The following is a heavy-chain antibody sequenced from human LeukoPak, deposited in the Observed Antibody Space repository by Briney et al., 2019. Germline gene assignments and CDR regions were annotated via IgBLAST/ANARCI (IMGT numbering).Heavy chain of an antibody. V-gene: IGHV3-30*18. CDR2: ISYDGSNK. CDR3: AKDTWIQLWHFFDY. D-gene: IGHD5-18*01. CDR1: GFTFSSYG. J-gene: IGHJ4*02. Sequence: GGSLRLSCAASGFTFSSYGMHWPRQAPGKGLEGVAVISYDGSNKYYADSVKGRFTISGDNSKNTLYLQMNSLRAEDTAVYYCAKDTWIQLWHFFDYWGQGTLVTVSS.